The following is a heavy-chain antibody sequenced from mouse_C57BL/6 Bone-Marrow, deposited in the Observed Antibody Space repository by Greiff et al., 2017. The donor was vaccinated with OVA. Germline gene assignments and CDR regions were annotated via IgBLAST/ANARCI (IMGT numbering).Heavy chain of an antibody. Sequence: EVQLQESGPGLVKPSQSLSLTCSVTGYSITSGYYWNWIRQFPGNKLEWLGYISYDGSNNYNPSLKNRISITRDTSKNQFFLKLNSVTTEDTATYYCARGGNSYAMDDWGQGTSVTGSS. D-gene: IGHD2-1*01. CDR3: ARGGNSYAMDD. V-gene: IGHV3-6*01. CDR2: ISYDGSN. J-gene: IGHJ4*01. CDR1: GYSITSGYY.